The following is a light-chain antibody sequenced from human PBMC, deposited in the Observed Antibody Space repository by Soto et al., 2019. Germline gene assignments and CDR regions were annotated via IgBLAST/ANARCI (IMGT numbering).Light chain of an antibody. CDR3: QQYNRYST. J-gene: IGKJ3*01. V-gene: IGKV1-5*03. CDR1: QNIDSW. Sequence: DIQMTQSPSTLSASVGDRVTIACRASQNIDSWLAWYQQKPGKAPKLLIYKASTLESGVPSRFSGSGSGTEFSLTISSLQPDDFATYYCQQYNRYSTCGPGTNVDIK. CDR2: KAS.